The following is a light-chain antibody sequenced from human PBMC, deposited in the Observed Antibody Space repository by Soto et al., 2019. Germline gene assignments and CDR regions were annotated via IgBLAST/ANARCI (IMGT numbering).Light chain of an antibody. CDR3: QQYYSIPYT. Sequence: DIVMTQSPDYLAVSLGERATINCKSSQTILYSSNNKNYLAWYQQKPGQPPKLLIYWASTRESGVPDRFSGSGSGKDFTLTISSLQAEDVAVYYCQQYYSIPYTFGQGTKLEIK. CDR2: WAS. J-gene: IGKJ2*01. V-gene: IGKV4-1*01. CDR1: QTILYSSNNKNY.